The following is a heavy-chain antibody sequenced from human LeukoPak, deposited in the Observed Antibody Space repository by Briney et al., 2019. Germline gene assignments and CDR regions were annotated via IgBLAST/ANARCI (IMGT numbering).Heavy chain of an antibody. CDR2: INHSGST. V-gene: IGHV4-34*01. CDR3: ARGGPTRRGAFDI. J-gene: IGHJ3*02. Sequence: PSETLSLTCAVYGGSFSGYYWSWIRQPPGKGLEWIGEINHSGSTNYNPSLKSRVTISVDTSKNQFSLKLSFVTAADTAVHYCARGGPTRRGAFDIWGQGTMVTVSS. CDR1: GGSFSGYY. D-gene: IGHD3-10*01.